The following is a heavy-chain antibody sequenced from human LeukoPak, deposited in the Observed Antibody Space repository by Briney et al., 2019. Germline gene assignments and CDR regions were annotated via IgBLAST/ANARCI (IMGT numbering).Heavy chain of an antibody. V-gene: IGHV4-61*02. CDR1: GDSITSGIHY. D-gene: IGHD6-19*01. CDR2: IYTSGST. Sequence: SQTLSLTCTVSGDSITSGIHYWSWFRQPAGKGLEWIGRIYTSGSTNYNPSLKSGVTISLDTSKNQISLNLSSVTAADTAVYYCARAKSSGCLDYWGQGTLVTVSS. CDR3: ARAKSSGCLDY. J-gene: IGHJ4*02.